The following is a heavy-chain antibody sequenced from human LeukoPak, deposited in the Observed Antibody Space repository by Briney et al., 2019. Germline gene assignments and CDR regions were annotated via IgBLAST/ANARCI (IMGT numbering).Heavy chain of an antibody. CDR2: ISYDGSNK. CDR3: AREPLGYFDS. Sequence: GGSLRLSCAASGFTFSSYAMHWVRQAPGKGLEWVAVISYDGSNKYYADSVKGRFTISRDNSKNTLYLQMNSLRGEDTAVHYCAREPLGYFDSWGQGTLVTVSS. D-gene: IGHD2-15*01. V-gene: IGHV3-30-3*01. CDR1: GFTFSSYA. J-gene: IGHJ4*02.